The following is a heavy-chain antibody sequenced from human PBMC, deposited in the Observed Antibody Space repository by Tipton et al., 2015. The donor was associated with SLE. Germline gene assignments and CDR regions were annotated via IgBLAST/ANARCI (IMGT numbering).Heavy chain of an antibody. CDR1: GFMFSSYA. CDR3: ARGSRYYGINWYFDL. J-gene: IGHJ2*01. D-gene: IGHD3-9*01. V-gene: IGHV3-23*01. Sequence: SLRLSCAASGFMFSSYAMSWVRQAPGKGLEWVSAISVSGDTTYYAVSVRGRFTISRDTSKTTLYLQMNSLRADDTAVYYCARGSRYYGINWYFDLWGRGPLVTVSS. CDR2: ISVSGDTT.